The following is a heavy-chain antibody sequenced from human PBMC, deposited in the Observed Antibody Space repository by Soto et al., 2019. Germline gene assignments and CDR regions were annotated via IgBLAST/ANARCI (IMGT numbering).Heavy chain of an antibody. CDR2: IYYSGST. CDR1: GGSISSYY. V-gene: IGHV4-59*01. J-gene: IGHJ6*03. Sequence: SETLSLTCTVSGGSISSYYWSWIRQPPGKGLEWIGYIYYSGSTNYNPSLKSRVTISVDTSKNQFSLKLSSVTAADTAVYYCARDATEDYYYCYMDVWGKGTTVTVSS. CDR3: ARDATEDYYYCYMDV.